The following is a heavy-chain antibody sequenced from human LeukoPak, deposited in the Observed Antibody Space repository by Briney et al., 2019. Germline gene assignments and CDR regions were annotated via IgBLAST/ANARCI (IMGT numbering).Heavy chain of an antibody. CDR3: ARVGGYYDFWSGYLEDY. D-gene: IGHD3-3*01. J-gene: IGHJ4*02. Sequence: SETLSLTCTVPGGSISSSSYYWGWIRQPPGKGLEWIGSIYYSGSTYYNPSLKSRVTISVDTSKNQFSLKLSSVTAADTAVYYCARVGGYYDFWSGYLEDYWGQGTLVTVSS. CDR1: GGSISSSSYY. CDR2: IYYSGST. V-gene: IGHV4-39*07.